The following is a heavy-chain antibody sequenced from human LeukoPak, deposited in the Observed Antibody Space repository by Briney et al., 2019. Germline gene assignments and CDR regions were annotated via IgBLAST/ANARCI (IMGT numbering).Heavy chain of an antibody. V-gene: IGHV4-59*11. D-gene: IGHD3-10*01. Sequence: SETLSLTCTVSGGSIRSHYWSWIRQPPGKGLEWIGYINYREYTNYNPSLKSRVAISVDVSKNQFSLKLTSVTAADTAVYYCARGYYGSGSHCCHMDVWGKGTTITVS. CDR1: GGSIRSHY. J-gene: IGHJ6*03. CDR3: ARGYYGSGSHCCHMDV. CDR2: INYREYT.